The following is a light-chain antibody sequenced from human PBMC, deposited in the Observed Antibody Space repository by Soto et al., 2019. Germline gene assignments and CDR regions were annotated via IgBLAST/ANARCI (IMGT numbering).Light chain of an antibody. CDR2: DAY. Sequence: DIQMSLSPSTLSTAVGDGVTITFRASHMISSWLAWYQQKPGKAPKLLIADAYSLETGVPSRFSGSGSGTECTLTINILQPDDFATYCRQRYKRYWTFGQGTKVDIK. V-gene: IGKV1-5*01. CDR1: HMISSW. J-gene: IGKJ1*01. CDR3: QRYKRYWT.